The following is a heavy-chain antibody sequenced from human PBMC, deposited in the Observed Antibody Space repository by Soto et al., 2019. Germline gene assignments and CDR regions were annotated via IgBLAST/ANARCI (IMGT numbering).Heavy chain of an antibody. J-gene: IGHJ4*02. V-gene: IGHV4-61*01. D-gene: IGHD3-9*01. CDR1: GDSVNSDNYY. CDR3: ARVRYFDPHVDC. Sequence: SETLSLTCTVSGDSVNSDNYYWSWIRQPPGKGLEWIGYIYFRGNTKYNPSFKSRVTISLDTSKNQFSLKLSSVTAADTAVYYCARVRYFDPHVDCWGQGALVTSPQ. CDR2: IYFRGNT.